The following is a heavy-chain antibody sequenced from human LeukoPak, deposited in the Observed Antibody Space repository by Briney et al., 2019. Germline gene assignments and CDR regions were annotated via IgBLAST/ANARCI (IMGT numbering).Heavy chain of an antibody. V-gene: IGHV3-23*01. CDR2: ISGNGGTT. CDR3: ARDRRLGNYDSSSYYYYYYGMDV. J-gene: IGHJ6*02. D-gene: IGHD3-22*01. CDR1: GFTFSSYA. Sequence: GGSLRLSCAASGFTFSSYAMSWVRQAPGKGLEWVSAISGNGGTTYYADSVKGRFTISRDNSKSTLYLQMTSLRAEETAVYYCARDRRLGNYDSSSYYYYYYGMDVRGQGTTVTVSS.